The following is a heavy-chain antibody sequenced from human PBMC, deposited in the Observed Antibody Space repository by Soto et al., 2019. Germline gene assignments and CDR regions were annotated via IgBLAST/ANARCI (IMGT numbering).Heavy chain of an antibody. CDR3: ARDGIYSTGLYYFDL. Sequence: PGGSLRLSCAASGFSFLSHTMNWVRQAPGQGLEWVSSISGSGSNKFYADSLKGRFTISRDNAKNSLFLQMDSLGAEDTAVYCCARDGIYSTGLYYFDLWGQGTMVTVSS. J-gene: IGHJ4*02. CDR2: ISGSGSNK. V-gene: IGHV3-21*01. CDR1: GFSFLSHT. D-gene: IGHD4-4*01.